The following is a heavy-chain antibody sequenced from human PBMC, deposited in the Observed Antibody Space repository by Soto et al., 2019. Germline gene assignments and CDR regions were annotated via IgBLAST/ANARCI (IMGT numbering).Heavy chain of an antibody. J-gene: IGHJ4*02. D-gene: IGHD1-1*01. Sequence: GESLKISCKGSAYTFTNYWLAWVRQMPGKGLEWMGIIYPGDSDTRYSPSSQGQVTISADKSISTAYLQWSSLKASDTAMYYCARHSGDGYNYLDYWGQGTLVTVSS. CDR2: IYPGDSDT. V-gene: IGHV5-51*01. CDR1: AYTFTNYW. CDR3: ARHSGDGYNYLDY.